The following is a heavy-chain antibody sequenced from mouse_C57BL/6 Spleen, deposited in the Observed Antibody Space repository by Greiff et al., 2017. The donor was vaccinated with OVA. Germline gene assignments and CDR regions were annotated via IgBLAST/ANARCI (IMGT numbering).Heavy chain of an antibody. J-gene: IGHJ3*01. V-gene: IGHV3-6*01. Sequence: EVKVEESGPGLVKPSQSLSLTCSVTGYSITSGYYWNWIRQFPGNKLEWMGYISYDGSNNYNPSLKNRISITRDTSKNQFFLKLNSVTTEDTATYYCARGLIYDGYPFAYWGQGTLVTVSA. CDR2: ISYDGSN. CDR3: ARGLIYDGYPFAY. CDR1: GYSITSGYY. D-gene: IGHD2-3*01.